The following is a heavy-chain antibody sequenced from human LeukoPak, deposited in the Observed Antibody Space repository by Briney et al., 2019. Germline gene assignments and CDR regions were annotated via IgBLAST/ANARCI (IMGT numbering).Heavy chain of an antibody. CDR1: GGSISSYY. CDR3: ARHSGGYYDSSGYYSAPYYFDY. CDR2: IYYSGSS. J-gene: IGHJ4*02. D-gene: IGHD3-22*01. Sequence: SETLSLTCTVSGGSISSYYWSWIRQPPGKGLGWIGYIYYSGSSNYNPSLMSRVTISVATSKNQSSLTLSPVTAADTAVYYCARHSGGYYDSSGYYSAPYYFDYWGQGTLVTVSS. V-gene: IGHV4-59*08.